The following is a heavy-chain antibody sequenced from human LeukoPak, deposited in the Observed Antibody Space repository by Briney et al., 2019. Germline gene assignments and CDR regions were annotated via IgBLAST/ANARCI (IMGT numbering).Heavy chain of an antibody. Sequence: GVLRLSCEVSGFIFSNYGMHWVRQAPGKGLEWLALIWYDGRTKFHADSVKGRFTISRDNSANTLYLQMSSLRVEDTAVYYCAREWGRIAVAGGPGYWGQRARVTVSS. J-gene: IGHJ4*02. V-gene: IGHV3-33*01. CDR3: AREWGRIAVAGGPGY. CDR1: GFIFSNYG. CDR2: IWYDGRTK. D-gene: IGHD6-19*01.